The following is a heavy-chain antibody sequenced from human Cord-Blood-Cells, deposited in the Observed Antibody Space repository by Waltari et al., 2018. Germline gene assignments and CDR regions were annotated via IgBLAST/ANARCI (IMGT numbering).Heavy chain of an antibody. J-gene: IGHJ3*02. D-gene: IGHD2-2*01. V-gene: IGHV1-69*01. CDR1: GGTFSSYA. CDR2: IIPIFGTA. CDR3: ARTASCSSTSCYAFDI. Sequence: QVQLVQSGAEVKKPGSSVKVSCKASGGTFSSYAISWVRPAPGQGLEWMGGIIPIFGTANYAQKFQGRVTITADESTSTAYMELSSLRSEDTAVYYCARTASCSSTSCYAFDIWGQGTMVTVSS.